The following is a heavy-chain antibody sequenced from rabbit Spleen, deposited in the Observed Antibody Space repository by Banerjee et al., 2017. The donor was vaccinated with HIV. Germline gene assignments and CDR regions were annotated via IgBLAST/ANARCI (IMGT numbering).Heavy chain of an antibody. CDR3: ARSDPGDANYGCAFNL. D-gene: IGHD6-1*01. Sequence: QEQLKESGGGLVQPGGSLKLSCKASGFTLSGNSYMYWVRQAPGKGLEGIACIYPDDGSTYYANWAKGRFTISKTSSTTVTLQMTSLTAADTATYFCARSDPGDANYGCAFNLWGQGTLVTVS. J-gene: IGHJ4*01. V-gene: IGHV1S45*01. CDR1: GFTLSGNSY. CDR2: IYPDDGST.